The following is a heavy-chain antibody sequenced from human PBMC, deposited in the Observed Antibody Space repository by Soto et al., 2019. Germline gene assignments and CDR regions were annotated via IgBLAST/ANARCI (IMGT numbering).Heavy chain of an antibody. V-gene: IGHV4-30-2*01. CDR1: GGSIISGGYS. J-gene: IGHJ3*02. CDR2: IYEGGNT. Sequence: SETLSLTCAGSGGSIISGGYSWSWSRQPPGKGLQWIGHIYEGGNTYYTPSLESRVAISTDKSKNQFSLRLSSVTAADPAVYYCVRRSPEDAFDIWGQGTMVTVSS. CDR3: VRRSPEDAFDI.